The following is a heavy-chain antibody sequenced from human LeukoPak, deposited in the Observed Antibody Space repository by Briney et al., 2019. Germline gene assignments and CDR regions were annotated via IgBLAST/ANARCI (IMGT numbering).Heavy chain of an antibody. D-gene: IGHD3-10*01. V-gene: IGHV3-48*01. CDR3: ARSGHYGAGSYYSLNGFDP. CDR1: GFMFSDHA. CDR2: ISSASLAI. J-gene: IGHJ5*02. Sequence: GGSLRLSCVASGFMFSDHAFHWVRQAPGKGLEWVSYISSASLAIYYADSVKGRFTISRDNAKDSLYLQMNSLRAEDTAVYYCARSGHYGAGSYYSLNGFDPWGQGTLVTVSS.